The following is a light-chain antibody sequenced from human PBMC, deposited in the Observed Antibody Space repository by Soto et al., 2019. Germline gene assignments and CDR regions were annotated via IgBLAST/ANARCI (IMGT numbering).Light chain of an antibody. CDR3: QQYSSSPRT. CDR1: QSVSSN. CDR2: GAS. Sequence: EIVLTHAPATLSVSARERATLSCRASQSVSSNLAWYQQRPGQAPRLLIYGASSRAPGIPDRFSGSGSGTDFTLTISRLEPEDFAVYYCQQYSSSPRTFGQRSMVDIK. V-gene: IGKV3-20*01. J-gene: IGKJ1*01.